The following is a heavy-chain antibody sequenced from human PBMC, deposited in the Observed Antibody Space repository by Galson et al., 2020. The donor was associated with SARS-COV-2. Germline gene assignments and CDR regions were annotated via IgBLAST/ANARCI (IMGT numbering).Heavy chain of an antibody. CDR1: GYTFTSYD. Sequence: ASVKVSCKASGYTFTSYDINWVRQATGQGLEWMGWMNPNSGNTGYAQKFQGRVTMTRNTSISTAYMELSSLRSEDTAVYYCARGIVVVPAARGWLRRYFDWEGGKDGMDVWGQGTTVTVSS. CDR2: MNPNSGNT. D-gene: IGHD2-2*01. V-gene: IGHV1-8*01. CDR3: ARGIVVVPAARGWLRRYFDWEGGKDGMDV. J-gene: IGHJ6*02.